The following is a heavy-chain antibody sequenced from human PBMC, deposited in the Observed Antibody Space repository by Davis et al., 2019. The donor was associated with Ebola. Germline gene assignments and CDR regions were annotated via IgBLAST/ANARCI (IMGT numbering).Heavy chain of an antibody. J-gene: IGHJ4*02. D-gene: IGHD1-26*01. Sequence: MPSETLSLTCSVSGGSMRTSNYYGAWIRQPPGKGLEWIGSISYSGNTYFNASLKSRVTIFVATSNNQFSLKLNSVTAADTALYYCAIHIVGATRVFDFWGQGALVTVSS. CDR1: GGSMRTSNYY. V-gene: IGHV4-39*01. CDR3: AIHIVGATRVFDF. CDR2: ISYSGNT.